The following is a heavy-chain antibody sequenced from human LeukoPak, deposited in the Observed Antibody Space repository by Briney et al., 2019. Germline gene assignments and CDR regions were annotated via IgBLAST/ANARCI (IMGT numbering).Heavy chain of an antibody. V-gene: IGHV3-66*01. CDR1: GFTFSSYA. D-gene: IGHD6-19*01. J-gene: IGHJ4*02. Sequence: GGSLRLSCAASGFTFSSYAMHWVRQAPGKGLEWVSVIYSGGSTYYADSVKGRFTISRDNSMNTLYLQMNSLRAEDTAVYYCARAGSSGWYHFDYWGQGTLVTVSS. CDR3: ARAGSSGWYHFDY. CDR2: IYSGGST.